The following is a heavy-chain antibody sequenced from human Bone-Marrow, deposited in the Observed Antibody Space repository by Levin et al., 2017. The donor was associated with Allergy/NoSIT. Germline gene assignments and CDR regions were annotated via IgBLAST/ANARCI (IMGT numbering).Heavy chain of an antibody. J-gene: IGHJ3*02. CDR3: ATDPGTGTMYSSGPKGSGAFDI. D-gene: IGHD6-19*01. CDR2: FDPEDGET. CDR1: GYTLTELS. V-gene: IGHV1-24*01. Sequence: ASVKVSCKVSGYTLTELSMHWVRQAPGKGLEWMGGFDPEDGETIYAQKFQGRVTMTEDTSTDTAYMELSSLRSEDTAVYYCATDPGTGTMYSSGPKGSGAFDIWGQGTMVTVSS.